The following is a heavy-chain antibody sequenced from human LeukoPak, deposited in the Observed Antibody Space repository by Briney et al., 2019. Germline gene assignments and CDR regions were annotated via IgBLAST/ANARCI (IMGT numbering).Heavy chain of an antibody. Sequence: ASVKVSCKASGYTFTDYFMHWVRQAPGQGLEWMGWINPNTGDTNLAQKFQGRVTLTRDTSINTAYMYLSGLRSDDTSVYYCARVASGTSGWYLNFFDYWGQGTLVTVSS. CDR2: INPNTGDT. CDR1: GYTFTDYF. J-gene: IGHJ4*02. CDR3: ARVASGTSGWYLNFFDY. D-gene: IGHD6-19*01. V-gene: IGHV1-2*02.